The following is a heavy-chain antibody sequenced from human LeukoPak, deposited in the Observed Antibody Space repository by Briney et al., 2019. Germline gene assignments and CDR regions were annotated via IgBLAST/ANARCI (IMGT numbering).Heavy chain of an antibody. CDR2: IRSKTYGGTP. V-gene: IGHV3-49*04. J-gene: IGHJ4*02. CDR1: GFTFGDYA. Sequence: PGRSLRLSCTGSGFTFGDYAMTWVRQAPGKGLEWVGFIRSKTYGGTPEYAASVKGRFTISRDDSKSIAYLQMNSLKTEDTAVYYCTSLGRGGELLWFGEPDYWGQGTLVTVSS. CDR3: TSLGRGGELLWFGEPDY. D-gene: IGHD3-10*01.